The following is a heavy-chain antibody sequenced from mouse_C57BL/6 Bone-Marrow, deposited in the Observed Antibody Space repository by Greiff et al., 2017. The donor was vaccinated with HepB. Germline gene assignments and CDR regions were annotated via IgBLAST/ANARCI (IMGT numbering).Heavy chain of an antibody. D-gene: IGHD1-3*01. V-gene: IGHV1-22*01. J-gene: IGHJ3*01. CDR3: ARSYKDPY. CDR2: INPNNGGT. Sequence: EVKVVESGPELVKPGASVKMSCKASGYTFTDYNMHWVKQSHGKSLEWIGYINPNNGGTSYNQKFKGKATLTVNKSSSTAYMELRSLTSEDSAVYYCARSYKDPYWGQGTLVTVSA. CDR1: GYTFTDYN.